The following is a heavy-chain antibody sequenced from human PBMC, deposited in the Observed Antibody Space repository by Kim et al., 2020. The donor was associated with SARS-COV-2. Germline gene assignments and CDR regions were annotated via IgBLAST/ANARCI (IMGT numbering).Heavy chain of an antibody. V-gene: IGHV4-39*07. CDR2: IYYSGST. D-gene: IGHD3-22*01. Sequence: SETLSLTCTVSGGSISSSSYYWGWIRQPPGKGLEWIGSIYYSGSTYYNPSLKSRVTISVDTSKNQFSLKLSSVTAADTAVYYCARDYYDSSGYYLTYYYGMDVWGQGTTVTVSS. CDR1: GGSISSSSYY. CDR3: ARDYYDSSGYYLTYYYGMDV. J-gene: IGHJ6*02.